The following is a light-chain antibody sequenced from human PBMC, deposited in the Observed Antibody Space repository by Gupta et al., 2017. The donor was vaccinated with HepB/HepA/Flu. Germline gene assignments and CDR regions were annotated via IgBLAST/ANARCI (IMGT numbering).Light chain of an antibody. J-gene: IGKJ1*01. CDR2: DAS. CDR3: QQRSNWPPWT. Sequence: EIVLTQSPATLSLSPGERATLSCRASQSVSSYLAWYQQKPGQAPRLLIYDASNRDTGIPARFSGSGYGKDVTLTISSREQEDFAVYYCQQRSNWPPWTFGQGTKVEIK. CDR1: QSVSSY. V-gene: IGKV3-11*01.